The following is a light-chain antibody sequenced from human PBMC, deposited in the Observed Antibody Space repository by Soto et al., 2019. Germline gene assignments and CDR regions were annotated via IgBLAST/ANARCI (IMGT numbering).Light chain of an antibody. CDR2: EDD. J-gene: IGLJ3*02. CDR3: QSYDTGNRGV. CDR1: RGSIASNF. Sequence: KFMLTQPHSVSESPGKTVTISCTRSRGSIASNFVQWFLQRPGSAPTAVIYEDDQRPSGVPDRFSGSIDKTSESASLTISGLQPEDEADYDCQSYDTGNRGVFGVGTKLTVL. V-gene: IGLV6-57*04.